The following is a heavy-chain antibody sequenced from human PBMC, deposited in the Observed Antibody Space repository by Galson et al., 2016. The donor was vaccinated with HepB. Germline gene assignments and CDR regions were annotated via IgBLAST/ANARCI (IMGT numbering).Heavy chain of an antibody. D-gene: IGHD2-15*01. Sequence: SVKVSCKASGYSFTSDGISWVRQAPGQGLERMGWVSPYNGNSSYAQKFQGRVTMTTDTSTNTAYVELRSLRSDDTAVYYCAREGVCSDGSCYSGFDYWGQGTPVTVSS. CDR2: VSPYNGNS. V-gene: IGHV1-18*04. CDR3: AREGVCSDGSCYSGFDY. J-gene: IGHJ4*02. CDR1: GYSFTSDG.